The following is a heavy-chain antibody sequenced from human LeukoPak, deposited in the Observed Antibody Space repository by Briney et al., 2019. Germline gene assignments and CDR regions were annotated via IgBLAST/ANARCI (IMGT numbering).Heavy chain of an antibody. CDR1: GYSFTNYW. V-gene: IGHV5-51*01. Sequence: PGESLKISCKGSGYSFTNYWIAWVRHMPGKGLEWMGIIYPGDSDTRYNPSFQGQVTISADRSISAAYLQWSNLKASDTAVYYCARRLPSVETFDYWGQGTLVTVSS. CDR3: ARRLPSVETFDY. CDR2: IYPGDSDT. J-gene: IGHJ4*02. D-gene: IGHD5-24*01.